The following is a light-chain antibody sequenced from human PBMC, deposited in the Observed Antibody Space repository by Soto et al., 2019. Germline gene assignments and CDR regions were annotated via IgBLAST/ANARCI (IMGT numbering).Light chain of an antibody. J-gene: IGKJ2*01. CDR3: QQLDSYPHT. CDR2: AAS. V-gene: IGKV1-9*01. CDR1: QGIGSY. Sequence: DIQLTQSPSFLSASVGDRVTITCRASQGIGSYLAWYQQKPGKAPKLLIYAASTLQSGVPSRFSGSGSGTEFTLTITSLQPEEFATSYCQQLDSYPHTFGQGTKLEIK.